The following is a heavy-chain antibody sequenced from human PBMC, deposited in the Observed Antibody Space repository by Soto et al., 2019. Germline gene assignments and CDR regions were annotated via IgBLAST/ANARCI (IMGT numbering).Heavy chain of an antibody. CDR3: VRQVTGTRRFNGFDL. CDR1: GASVTGTTYY. J-gene: IGHJ5*02. CDR2: IYHNGRT. Sequence: QLQLQESGPGLVKPSETLSLTCSVSGASVTGTTYYWGWIRQSPGKGLEWIGNIYHNGRTDYNPSLKNRVVISIDASKTQFSLRLTSVTAADTAMYYCVRQVTGTRRFNGFDLWGQGTLVTVSS. D-gene: IGHD1-7*01. V-gene: IGHV4-39*01.